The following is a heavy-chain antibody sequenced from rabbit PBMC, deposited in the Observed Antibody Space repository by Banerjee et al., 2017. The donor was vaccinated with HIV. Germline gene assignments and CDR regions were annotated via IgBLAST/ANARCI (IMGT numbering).Heavy chain of an antibody. V-gene: IGHV1S45*01. CDR3: ARVSSGFYYFNL. J-gene: IGHJ4*01. Sequence: QEQLVESGGGLVKPGGSLALTCTASGFSLSNNYVMRWVRQAPGKGLEWIACIYAGGSGDTYYASWAKGRFTISKTSSTTVTLQMTSLTAADTATHFCARVSSGFYYFNLWGQGTLVTVS. CDR1: GFSLSNNYV. D-gene: IGHD1-1*01. CDR2: IYAGGSGDT.